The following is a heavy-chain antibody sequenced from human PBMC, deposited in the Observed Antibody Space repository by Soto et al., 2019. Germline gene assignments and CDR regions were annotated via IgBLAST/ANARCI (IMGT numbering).Heavy chain of an antibody. Sequence: QVQLVQSGAEVKKPGASVKVSCKTSGYTFTHYGITWVRQAPGQGLEWMGWITGYNGDTNYAQKLQGRVTMTTDTPTSTAYMELRSLRSGDTAVYYCARISAIGFDYWGQGTLVTVSS. CDR3: ARISAIGFDY. CDR1: GYTFTHYG. CDR2: ITGYNGDT. J-gene: IGHJ4*02. V-gene: IGHV1-18*01.